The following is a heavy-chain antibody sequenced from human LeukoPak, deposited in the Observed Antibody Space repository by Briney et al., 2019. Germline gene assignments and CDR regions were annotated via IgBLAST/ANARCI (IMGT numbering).Heavy chain of an antibody. Sequence: GGSLRLSCAASGFTFSSYAMHWVRQAPGKGLEWVALISYVGNNEYYADSVKGRFTISRDNSKSTLYLQMNSLRAEDTAVYYCVRGRYYYDSSGYLDYWGQGTLVTVSS. CDR2: ISYVGNNE. CDR3: VRGRYYYDSSGYLDY. CDR1: GFTFSSYA. J-gene: IGHJ4*02. D-gene: IGHD3-22*01. V-gene: IGHV3-30-3*01.